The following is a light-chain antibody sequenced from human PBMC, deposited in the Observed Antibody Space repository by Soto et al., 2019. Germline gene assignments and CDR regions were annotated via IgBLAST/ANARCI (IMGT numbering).Light chain of an antibody. Sequence: DIQMTQSPSTLSASVGDRVTITCRASQSIGRWLAWYQQKPGKAPKLLIYDASSLESGVPSRFSGSGSGTEFTLTISSLQPDDFATYYCQQYNSYWYTFGQGTKLEIK. CDR2: DAS. V-gene: IGKV1-5*01. CDR1: QSIGRW. J-gene: IGKJ2*01. CDR3: QQYNSYWYT.